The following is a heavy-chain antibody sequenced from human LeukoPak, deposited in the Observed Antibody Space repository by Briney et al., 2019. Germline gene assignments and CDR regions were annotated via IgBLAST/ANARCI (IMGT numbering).Heavy chain of an antibody. CDR1: GYTFTSYY. J-gene: IGHJ5*02. CDR2: INPSGSST. Sequence: ASVKVSCKASGYTFTSYYMHWVRQAPGQGLEWMGFINPSGSSTVYAQKFQGRVTMTRDMSTSTDYMEMSSLRFDDTAVYYCARDNSVGDTAWWFDPWGQGTLVTVSS. D-gene: IGHD1-26*01. V-gene: IGHV1-46*01. CDR3: ARDNSVGDTAWWFDP.